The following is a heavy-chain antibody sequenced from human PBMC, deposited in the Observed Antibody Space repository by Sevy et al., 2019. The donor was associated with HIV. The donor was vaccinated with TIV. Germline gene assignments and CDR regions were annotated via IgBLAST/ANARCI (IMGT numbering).Heavy chain of an antibody. Sequence: GGSLRLSCAASGFTVSSNYMSWVRQAPGKGLEWVSVIYSVGSTYYEDSVTGRFTISRDNSKNTLYLQMNSLRAEDTAVYYCAREQTTVTTGYYYGMDVWGQGTTVTVSS. CDR2: IYSVGST. D-gene: IGHD4-17*01. V-gene: IGHV3-53*01. CDR3: AREQTTVTTGYYYGMDV. CDR1: GFTVSSNY. J-gene: IGHJ6*02.